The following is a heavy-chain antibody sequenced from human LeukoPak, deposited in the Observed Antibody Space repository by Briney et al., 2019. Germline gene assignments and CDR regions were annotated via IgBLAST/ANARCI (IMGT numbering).Heavy chain of an antibody. CDR1: GGSISPYY. Sequence: PSETLSLTCTASGGSISPYYWSWTRQPPGKGLEWIGYIYYSGSTNYNPSLKSRVTISVDTSKNQFSLKLSSVTAADTAMYYCARHGGGGESYPRVFDYWGRGNLVTVSS. CDR3: ARHGGGGESYPRVFDY. V-gene: IGHV4-59*08. CDR2: IYYSGST. J-gene: IGHJ4*02. D-gene: IGHD1-26*01.